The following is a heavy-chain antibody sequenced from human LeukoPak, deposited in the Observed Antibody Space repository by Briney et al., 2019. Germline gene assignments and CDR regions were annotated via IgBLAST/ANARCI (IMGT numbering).Heavy chain of an antibody. CDR1: GFIFTSYS. Sequence: GGSLRLSCAASGFIFTSYSMNWVRQAPGKGLEWISYISSSSSTIYYADSVRGRFTISRDNAKNSLYLQMNSLRAEDTAMYYCAKDDDWGRYKHWGQGTLVTVSS. J-gene: IGHJ1*01. CDR3: AKDDDWGRYKH. V-gene: IGHV3-48*01. D-gene: IGHD3-16*01. CDR2: ISSSSSTI.